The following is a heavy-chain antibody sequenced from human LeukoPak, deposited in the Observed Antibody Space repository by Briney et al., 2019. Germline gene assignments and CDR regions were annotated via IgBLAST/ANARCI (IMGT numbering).Heavy chain of an antibody. CDR1: GFTFSTYS. CDR2: ISSRSRTI. CDR3: ARESYYYDNSFYLPSGFDY. J-gene: IGHJ4*02. Sequence: PGGSLRLSCAASGFTFSTYSMNWVRQAPGKGLEWVSYISSRSRTIYYADSVKGRFTISRDNAKNSLNLQMNSLRAEDTAVYYCARESYYYDNSFYLPSGFDYWGQGTLVTVSS. D-gene: IGHD3-22*01. V-gene: IGHV3-48*01.